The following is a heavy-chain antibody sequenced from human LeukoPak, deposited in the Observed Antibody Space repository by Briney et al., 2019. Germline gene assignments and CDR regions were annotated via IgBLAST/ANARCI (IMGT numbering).Heavy chain of an antibody. CDR3: ARVTGYRIEDYFDY. J-gene: IGHJ4*02. V-gene: IGHV4-59*01. Sequence: SSETLSLTCTVSGGSIISYYWSWIRQPPGKGLEWIGYIHYSGSTHYNPSLKSRVTISVDTSKNQVSLKLRSVTAADTAVYYCARVTGYRIEDYFDYWGQGTLVTVSS. D-gene: IGHD6-13*01. CDR2: IHYSGST. CDR1: GGSIISYY.